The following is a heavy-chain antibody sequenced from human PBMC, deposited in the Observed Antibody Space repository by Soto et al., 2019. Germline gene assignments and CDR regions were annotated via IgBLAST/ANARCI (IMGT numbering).Heavy chain of an antibody. CDR2: INAGNGNT. V-gene: IGHV1-3*01. D-gene: IGHD2-15*01. CDR1: GYTFTSYA. Sequence: GASVKVSCKASGYTFTSYAMHWVRQAPGQRLEWMGWINAGNGNTKYSQKFQGRVTITRDTSASTAYMELSSLRSGDTAVYYCASGLVAAAYYDYGTDVWGQGSTVTV. CDR3: ASGLVAAAYYDYGTDV. J-gene: IGHJ6*02.